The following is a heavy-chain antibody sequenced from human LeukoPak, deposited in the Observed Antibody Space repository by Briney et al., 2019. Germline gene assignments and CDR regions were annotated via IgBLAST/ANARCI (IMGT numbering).Heavy chain of an antibody. Sequence: SETLSLTCTVSGGSISSSSYYWGWIRQPPGKGLEWIGSIYYSGSTYYNPSLKSRVTISVDTSKNQFSLKLSSVTAADTAVYYCARLTEAQIVVTYYKLSYFDYWGQGTLVTVSS. V-gene: IGHV4-39*01. D-gene: IGHD3-22*01. CDR1: GGSISSSSYY. J-gene: IGHJ4*02. CDR3: ARLTEAQIVVTYYKLSYFDY. CDR2: IYYSGST.